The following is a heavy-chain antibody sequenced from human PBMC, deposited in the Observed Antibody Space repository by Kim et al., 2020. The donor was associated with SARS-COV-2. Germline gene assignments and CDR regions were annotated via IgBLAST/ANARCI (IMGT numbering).Heavy chain of an antibody. D-gene: IGHD6-13*01. CDR1: GGSFSGYY. CDR2: INHSGST. V-gene: IGHV4-34*01. CDR3: ARTGDRDSSSYERAFDI. Sequence: SETLSLTCAVYGGSFSGYYWSWIRQPPGKGLEWIGEINHSGSTNYNPSLKSRVTISVDTSKNQFSLKLSSVTAADTAVYYCARTGDRDSSSYERAFDIWGQGTMVTVSS. J-gene: IGHJ3*02.